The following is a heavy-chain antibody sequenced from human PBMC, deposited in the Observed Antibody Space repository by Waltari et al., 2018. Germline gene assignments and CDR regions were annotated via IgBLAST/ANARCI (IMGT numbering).Heavy chain of an antibody. CDR1: GGTFSSYT. Sequence: QVQLVQSGAEVKKPGSSVKVSCKASGGTFSSYTISWVRQAPGQGLEWMGRIIPSLGIANYAQKYQGRGTINADKSTSTAYMELSSLRSEDTAVYYCASRRQQLDYYFDYWGQGTLVTVSS. CDR3: ASRRQQLDYYFDY. J-gene: IGHJ4*02. CDR2: IIPSLGIA. D-gene: IGHD6-13*01. V-gene: IGHV1-69*02.